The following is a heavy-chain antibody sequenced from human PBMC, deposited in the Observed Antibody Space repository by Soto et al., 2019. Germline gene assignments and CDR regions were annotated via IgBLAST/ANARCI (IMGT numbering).Heavy chain of an antibody. Sequence: QVQLVQSGAGGRKPGASGKVSCRFSGSTLTDFSIHWLGQVLGKGFEWMGGFDPEDGETIYAQKFQGRVTMTEDTSTDTAYMELSSLRSEDTAVYYCATRISRYYYYGMDVWGQGTTVTVSS. CDR2: FDPEDGET. CDR1: GSTLTDFS. J-gene: IGHJ6*02. CDR3: ATRISRYYYYGMDV. V-gene: IGHV1-24*01.